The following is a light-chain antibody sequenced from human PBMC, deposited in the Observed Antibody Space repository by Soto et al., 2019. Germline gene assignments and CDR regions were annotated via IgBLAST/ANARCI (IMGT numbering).Light chain of an antibody. CDR3: QQSYSSPET. J-gene: IGKJ1*01. CDR1: QSIDNY. Sequence: DIQMTQSPSSLSASVGDRVTITSRASQSIDNYLNWYQQKPGKAPNLLIYAASTLLSGVPSRFSGRGSGTHFTLTISSLQPEDFATYYCQQSYSSPETFGQGTKVEIK. CDR2: AAS. V-gene: IGKV1-39*01.